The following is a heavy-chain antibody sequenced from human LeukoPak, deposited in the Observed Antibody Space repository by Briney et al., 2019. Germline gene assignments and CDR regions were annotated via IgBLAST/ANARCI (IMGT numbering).Heavy chain of an antibody. J-gene: IGHJ4*02. CDR2: IKTETDGGTT. CDR3: TTPQLWLRGALGY. CDR1: GFIFSNAW. V-gene: IGHV3-15*01. D-gene: IGHD5-18*01. Sequence: GGSLRLSCEGSGFIFSNAWMSWVRQAPGKGLEWVGRIKTETDGGTTDYAAPVKGRFTISRDDSKNTLYLQMNSLKTEDTAVYYCTTPQLWLRGALGYWGQGTLVTVTS.